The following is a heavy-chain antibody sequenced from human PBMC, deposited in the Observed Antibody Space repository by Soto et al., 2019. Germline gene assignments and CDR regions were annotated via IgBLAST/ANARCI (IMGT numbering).Heavy chain of an antibody. CDR1: GFTFSSYG. V-gene: IGHV3-30*02. D-gene: IGHD6-13*01. CDR2: IWYDGSNK. J-gene: IGHJ6*02. CDR3: AKVCTPAAGNLDYYGMDV. Sequence: GGSLRLSCAASGFTFSSYGMHWVRQAPGKGLEWVAVIWYDGSNKYYADSVKGRFTISRDNSKNTLYLQMNSLRAEDTAVYYCAKVCTPAAGNLDYYGMDVWGQGTTVTVSS.